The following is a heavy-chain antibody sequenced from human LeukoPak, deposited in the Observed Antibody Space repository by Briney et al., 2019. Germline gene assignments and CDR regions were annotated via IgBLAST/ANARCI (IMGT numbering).Heavy chain of an antibody. CDR2: IPYIGST. CDR1: DYSFSSHY. D-gene: IGHD4-17*01. Sequence: SETLSLTCAVSDYSFSSHYWTWIRQPPGKGLEWIGYIPYIGSTNYNPSLKSRVTISIDTSRNQFSLRLSSVTAADTAVYYCARDLVTVTKGFDIWGQGTMVSVSS. CDR3: ARDLVTVTKGFDI. V-gene: IGHV4-59*11. J-gene: IGHJ3*02.